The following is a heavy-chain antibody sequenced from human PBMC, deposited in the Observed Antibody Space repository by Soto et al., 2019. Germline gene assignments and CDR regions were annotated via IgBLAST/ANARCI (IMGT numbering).Heavy chain of an antibody. D-gene: IGHD3-3*01. Sequence: ALVKGSCKASGYTFTSYGISWVRQAQGQGLEWMGWIRAYNGNTNYAQKLQGRVTMTTDTSTSTAYMELRSLRSDDTAVYYCARGDCYDFWSGYDGPCAFDIWGQGTMVTVSS. CDR2: IRAYNGNT. CDR3: ARGDCYDFWSGYDGPCAFDI. J-gene: IGHJ3*02. CDR1: GYTFTSYG. V-gene: IGHV1-18*01.